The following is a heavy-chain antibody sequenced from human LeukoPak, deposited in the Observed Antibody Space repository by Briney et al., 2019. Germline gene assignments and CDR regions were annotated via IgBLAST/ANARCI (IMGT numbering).Heavy chain of an antibody. D-gene: IGHD3-9*01. V-gene: IGHV4-59*01. CDR2: IYYSGST. CDR3: ARALRYYDILTGYSNWFDP. CDR1: GGSISSYH. J-gene: IGHJ5*02. Sequence: SETLSLTCTVSGGSISSYHWSWIRQPPGKGLEWIGYIYYSGSTNYNPSLKSRVTISVDMSKNQFSLKLSSVTAADTAVYYCARALRYYDILTGYSNWFDPWGQGTLVTVSS.